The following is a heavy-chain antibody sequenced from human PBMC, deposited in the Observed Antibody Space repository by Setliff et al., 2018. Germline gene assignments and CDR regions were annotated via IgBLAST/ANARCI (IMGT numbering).Heavy chain of an antibody. V-gene: IGHV1-69*05. D-gene: IGHD3-22*01. Sequence: SVKVSCKASGATFSSYGISWVRQAHGQGLEWMGGTIPMFGTTEYAQKFQGRLTIITDESTNTAFMQLSSLRSDDTAVYYCVREGVDSRSSTDYRYYMDVWGKGTTVTVSS. J-gene: IGHJ6*03. CDR2: TIPMFGTT. CDR3: VREGVDSRSSTDYRYYMDV. CDR1: GATFSSYG.